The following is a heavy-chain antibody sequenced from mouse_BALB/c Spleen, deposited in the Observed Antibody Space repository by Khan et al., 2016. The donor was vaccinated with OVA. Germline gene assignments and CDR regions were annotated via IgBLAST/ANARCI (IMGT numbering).Heavy chain of an antibody. V-gene: IGHV5-6*01. CDR3: TRLADYYDSEGFAY. CDR2: VSTGGSYT. J-gene: IGHJ3*01. Sequence: EVELVESGGDLVKPRGSLKLSCAASGFTFSTYGMSWVRQTPDKRLEWVATVSTGGSYTYYPDSVKGRFTISRDNAKNTLYLQMSGLKSEDTAMFYCTRLADYYDSEGFAYWGQGTLVTVSA. D-gene: IGHD1-1*01. CDR1: GFTFSTYG.